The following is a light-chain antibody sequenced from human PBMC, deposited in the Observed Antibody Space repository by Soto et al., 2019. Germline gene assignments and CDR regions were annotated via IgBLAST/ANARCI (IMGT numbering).Light chain of an antibody. J-gene: IGLJ3*02. Sequence: QSALTQPASVSGSHGQSITISCTGTSSDVGGYNYVSWYQHHPGTAPKLMIYEVSNRPSGVSDRFSGSRSGNTASLTISGLQAEDESDYYCISYTSSSTWVFGGGTKVTVL. CDR1: SSDVGGYNY. CDR2: EVS. CDR3: ISYTSSSTWV. V-gene: IGLV2-14*01.